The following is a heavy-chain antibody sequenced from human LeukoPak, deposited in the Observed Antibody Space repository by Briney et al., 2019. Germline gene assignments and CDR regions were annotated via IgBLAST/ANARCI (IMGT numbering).Heavy chain of an antibody. Sequence: ASVKVSCKASGYTFTSYGISWARQAPGQGLEWMGWINPNSGGTNYAQKFQGRVTMTRDTSISTAYMELSRLRSDDTAVYYCARALPRIAVAGTPKSNWFDPWGQGTLVTVSS. CDR2: INPNSGGT. V-gene: IGHV1-2*02. CDR1: GYTFTSYG. CDR3: ARALPRIAVAGTPKSNWFDP. D-gene: IGHD6-19*01. J-gene: IGHJ5*02.